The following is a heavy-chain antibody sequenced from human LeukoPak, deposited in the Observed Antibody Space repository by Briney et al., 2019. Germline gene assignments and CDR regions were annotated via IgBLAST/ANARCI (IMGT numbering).Heavy chain of an antibody. CDR2: IRGDGVT. CDR1: GFTVSSPY. CDR3: VRDKGVVPTERFDY. Sequence: PGGSLRLSCAVSGFTVSSPYMNWARQAPGKGLEWVSTIRGDGVTSYADSVRDRFTISRDNSKNTLYLQMTSLRSDDTAVYYCVRDKGVVPTERFDYWGQGTLVTVSS. D-gene: IGHD2-2*01. V-gene: IGHV3-53*01. J-gene: IGHJ4*02.